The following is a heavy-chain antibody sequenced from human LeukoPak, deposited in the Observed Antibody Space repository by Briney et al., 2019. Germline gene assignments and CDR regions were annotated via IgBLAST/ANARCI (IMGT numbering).Heavy chain of an antibody. CDR2: IYYSGST. CDR1: GFTFSSYSMN. V-gene: IGHV4-39*01. D-gene: IGHD3-22*01. CDR3: ARNSTYYYDRSTYSYFDD. J-gene: IGHJ4*02. Sequence: GSLRLSCAASGFTFSSYSMNWVRQPPGKGLEWIGSIYYSGSTHYNPSLKSRVTISVDTSKNQLSLKLSSVTAADTAMYYCARNSTYYYDRSTYSYFDDWGQGTLVTVSS.